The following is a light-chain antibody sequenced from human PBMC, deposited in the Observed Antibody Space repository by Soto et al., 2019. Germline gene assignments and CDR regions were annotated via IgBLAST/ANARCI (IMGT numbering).Light chain of an antibody. CDR2: AAS. J-gene: IGKJ1*01. CDR1: QSISSY. Sequence: DIQMTQSPSSRSASVGDRVTITCRASQSISSYLNWYQQKPGKAPKLLIYAASSLQSGVPSRFSGSGSGTDFTLTISSLQPEDVGTYYCQKYNSAMWTFGQGTKVDIK. V-gene: IGKV1-39*01. CDR3: QKYNSAMWT.